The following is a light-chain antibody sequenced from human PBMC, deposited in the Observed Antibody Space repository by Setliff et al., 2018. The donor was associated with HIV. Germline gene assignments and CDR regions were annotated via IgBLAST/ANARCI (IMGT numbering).Light chain of an antibody. J-gene: IGLJ1*01. CDR3: CSYAGSSTYV. V-gene: IGLV2-23*01. Sequence: QSVLTQPASVSGSPRQSISISCTGTSSDVGGYNLVSWYQHHPGKAPKLAIYEDTQRPSGVSNRFSGSKSGNTASLTISGLQAEDEADYYCCSYAGSSTYVFGTGTKV. CDR1: SSDVGGYNL. CDR2: EDT.